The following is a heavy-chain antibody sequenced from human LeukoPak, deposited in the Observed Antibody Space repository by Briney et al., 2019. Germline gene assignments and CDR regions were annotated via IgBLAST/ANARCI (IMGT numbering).Heavy chain of an antibody. CDR1: GYTFTSCA. CDR3: ARGLVDYDFDY. D-gene: IGHD4-17*01. CDR2: INAGNGNT. J-gene: IGHJ4*02. V-gene: IGHV1-3*01. Sequence: ASVKVSCKASGYTFTSCAMHWVRQAPGQRLEWMGWINAGNGNTKYSQKFQGRVTITRDTSASTAYMELSSLRSEDTAVYYCARGLVDYDFDYWGQGTLVTVSS.